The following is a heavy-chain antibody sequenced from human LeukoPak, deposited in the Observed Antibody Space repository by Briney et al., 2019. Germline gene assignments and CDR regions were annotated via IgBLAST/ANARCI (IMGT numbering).Heavy chain of an antibody. V-gene: IGHV6-1*01. D-gene: IGHD6-19*01. J-gene: IGHJ3*02. CDR2: TYYRSKWYN. CDR3: ARAFRFGYSSGRREGAFDI. CDR1: GDSVSSNSAA. Sequence: SQTLSLTCAISGDSVSSNSAAWHWIRQSPSRGLEWLGRTYYRSKWYNDYAVSVKSRITINPDISKNQFSLQLNSVTPEDTAVYYCARAFRFGYSSGRREGAFDIWGQGTMATVSS.